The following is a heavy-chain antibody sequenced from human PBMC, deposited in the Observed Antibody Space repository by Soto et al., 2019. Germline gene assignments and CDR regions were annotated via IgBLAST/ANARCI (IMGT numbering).Heavy chain of an antibody. V-gene: IGHV1-8*01. J-gene: IGHJ6*02. CDR1: GYTFTSYD. CDR2: MNPNSGNT. CDR3: ARVVGGYCNGGSCYDYGMDV. Sequence: ASVKVSCKASGYTFTSYDINWVRQATGQGLEWMGWMNPNSGNTGYAQKFQGRVTMTRNTSISTAYMELSSLRSEDTAVYYCARVVGGYCNGGSCYDYGMDVWGQGTTVTVSS. D-gene: IGHD2-15*01.